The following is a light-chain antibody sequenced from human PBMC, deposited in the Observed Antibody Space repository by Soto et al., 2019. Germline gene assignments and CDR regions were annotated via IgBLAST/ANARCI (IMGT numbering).Light chain of an antibody. V-gene: IGKV3-20*01. CDR2: RAS. Sequence: EIVLTQSTGTLSLSPGERATLSCRASQSVSSSYLAWYQQKPGQAPRLLIYRASSRATGIPDRFSGSGSGTDFTLTISRLEPEDFAVYYCLQYGSAPKTFGQGSKVEIK. CDR3: LQYGSAPKT. J-gene: IGKJ1*01. CDR1: QSVSSSY.